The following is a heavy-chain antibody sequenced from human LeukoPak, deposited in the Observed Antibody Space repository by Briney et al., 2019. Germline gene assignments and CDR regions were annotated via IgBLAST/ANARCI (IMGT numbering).Heavy chain of an antibody. CDR3: ARDKQHDYGDYGMDV. CDR1: GFTFSSYA. J-gene: IGHJ6*02. V-gene: IGHV3-21*01. D-gene: IGHD4-17*01. Sequence: PGGSLRLSCAASGFTFSSYAMNWVRQAPGKGLEWVSSISSSSYIYYADSVKGRFTISRDNAKNSLYLQMNCLRAEDTAVYYCARDKQHDYGDYGMDVWGQGTTVTVSS. CDR2: ISSSSYI.